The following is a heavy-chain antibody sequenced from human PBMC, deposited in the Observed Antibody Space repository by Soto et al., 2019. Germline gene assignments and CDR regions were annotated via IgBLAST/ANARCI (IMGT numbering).Heavy chain of an antibody. D-gene: IGHD3-22*01. CDR1: GGTFSSYT. J-gene: IGHJ4*02. CDR2: IIPILGIA. V-gene: IGHV1-69*08. Sequence: QVQLVQSGAEVKKPGSSVKVSCKASGGTFSSYTISWVRQAPGQGLEWMGRIIPILGIANYAQKFQGRVTITADKSTSTAYMELSRLRSEDTAVYYCAREGTYYYDSSGPSPFDYWGQGTLVTVSS. CDR3: AREGTYYYDSSGPSPFDY.